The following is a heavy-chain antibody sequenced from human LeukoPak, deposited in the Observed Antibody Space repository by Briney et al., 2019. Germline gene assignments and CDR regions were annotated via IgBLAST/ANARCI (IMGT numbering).Heavy chain of an antibody. J-gene: IGHJ6*03. CDR2: INPYNGDT. D-gene: IGHD3-22*01. V-gene: IGHV1-2*02. CDR1: AYTFTRYY. Sequence: ASVKVSCKASAYTFTRYYLHWVRQAPGQGLEWMGWINPYNGDTNYSSKFKGRVTLTRYTSTTTSYMDLSRLTSDDTAVYFCARGSYDSRGYYSEYHFYMELWGKGTTVTVSS. CDR3: ARGSYDSRGYYSEYHFYMEL.